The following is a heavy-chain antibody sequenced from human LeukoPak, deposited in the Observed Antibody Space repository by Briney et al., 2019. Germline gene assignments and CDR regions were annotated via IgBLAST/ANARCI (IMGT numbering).Heavy chain of an antibody. CDR2: INHSGST. CDR1: GGSFSGYY. Sequence: SETLSLTCAVYGGSFSGYYWSWIRQPPGKGLEWIGEINHSGSTYYNPSLKSRVTISVDTSKNQFSLKLSSVTAADTAVYYCARVPNWNPTRGYFDYWGQGTLVTVSS. CDR3: ARVPNWNPTRGYFDY. V-gene: IGHV4-34*01. D-gene: IGHD1-1*01. J-gene: IGHJ4*02.